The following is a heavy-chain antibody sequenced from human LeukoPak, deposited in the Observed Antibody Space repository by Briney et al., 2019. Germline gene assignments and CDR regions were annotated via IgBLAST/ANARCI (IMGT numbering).Heavy chain of an antibody. CDR1: GFTFSSYG. CDR2: IWYDGSNK. D-gene: IGHD4-17*01. Sequence: PGGSLRLSCAASGFTFSSYGMHWVRQAPGKGLEWVAVIWYDGSNKYYADSVKGRFTISRDNSKNTLYLQMNSLRAEDTAVYYCARGEGDYGDEGGGEYFDCWGQGTLVTVSS. J-gene: IGHJ4*02. V-gene: IGHV3-33*01. CDR3: ARGEGDYGDEGGGEYFDC.